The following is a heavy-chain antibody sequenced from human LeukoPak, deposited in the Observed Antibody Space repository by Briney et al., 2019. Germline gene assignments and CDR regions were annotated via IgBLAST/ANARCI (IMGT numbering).Heavy chain of an antibody. CDR1: GFTFSRDA. J-gene: IGHJ6*03. CDR2: VLYDGRNK. Sequence: GRSLRLSWAAAGFTFSRDAMGWVRQAAGKGIEWEGFVLYDGRNKYSADSVKGRLTISPDNSKKTLYLQMNRLRAEDTAVYYCAREAGEYDRSPSYYYYMDVWGKGTTVTVSS. V-gene: IGHV3-30*01. CDR3: AREAGEYDRSPSYYYYMDV. D-gene: IGHD3-10*01.